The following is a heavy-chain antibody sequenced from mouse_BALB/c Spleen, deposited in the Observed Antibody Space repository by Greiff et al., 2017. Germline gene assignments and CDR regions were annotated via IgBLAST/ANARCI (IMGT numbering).Heavy chain of an antibody. CDR2: IYPGDGDT. CDR3: ARSGPDYFDY. CDR1: GYTFTSYW. J-gene: IGHJ2*01. V-gene: IGHV1-87*01. D-gene: IGHD3-2*02. Sequence: VQLHQSGAELARPGASVKLSCKASGYTFTSYWMQWVKQRPGQGLEWIGAIYPGDGDTRYTQKFKGKATLTADKSSSTAYMQLSSLASEDSAVYYCARSGPDYFDYWGQGTTLTVSS.